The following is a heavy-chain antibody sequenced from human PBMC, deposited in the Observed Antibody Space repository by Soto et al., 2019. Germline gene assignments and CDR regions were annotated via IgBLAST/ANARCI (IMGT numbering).Heavy chain of an antibody. D-gene: IGHD1-1*01. J-gene: IGHJ6*02. CDR2: INAGNDNT. V-gene: IGHV1-3*05. CDR1: GYTLTSHD. Sequence: QVQLVQSGAEEKKPGASVKVSCKASGYTLTSHDVHWVRQAPGQRLEWMGWINAGNDNTQYSQKFQGRVTFTRDTSASTVYMELSGLKPEDTAVYYCARYNWDAPSYYGMDVWGQGTTVTVSS. CDR3: ARYNWDAPSYYGMDV.